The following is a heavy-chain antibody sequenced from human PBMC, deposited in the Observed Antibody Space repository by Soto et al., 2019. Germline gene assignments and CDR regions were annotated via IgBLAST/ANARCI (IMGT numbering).Heavy chain of an antibody. Sequence: GGSLRLSCAASGFTFDDYAMHWVRQSPGKGLEWVSGISWNSGNIGYADSVKGRFTISRDNAKNSLYLQMNSLRAEDTALYYCAKDTTYPLTEISFDYWGQGTLVTVSS. CDR1: GFTFDDYA. CDR2: ISWNSGNI. J-gene: IGHJ4*02. CDR3: AKDTTYPLTEISFDY. V-gene: IGHV3-9*01.